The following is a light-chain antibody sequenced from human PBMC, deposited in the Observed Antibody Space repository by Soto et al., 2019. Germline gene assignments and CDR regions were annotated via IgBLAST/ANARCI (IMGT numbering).Light chain of an antibody. V-gene: IGLV2-8*01. CDR3: SSYAGSNNWV. J-gene: IGLJ3*02. Sequence: QSVLTQPPSASGSPGQSVTISCTGTSSDVGDYNYVSWYQQHPGKAPKLIIYEVSKWPSGVPDRFSGSKSGNTASLTVSGLQAEDEANYYCSSYAGSNNWVFGGGTKLTVL. CDR1: SSDVGDYNY. CDR2: EVS.